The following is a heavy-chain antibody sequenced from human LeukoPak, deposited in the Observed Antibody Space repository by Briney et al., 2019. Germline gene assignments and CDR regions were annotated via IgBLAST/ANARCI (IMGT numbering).Heavy chain of an antibody. CDR1: GFTFSSYG. Sequence: GGSLRLSCAASGFTFSSYGMSWVRQAPEMGLEWVSIIRGSGSRTYYADSVKGRFTISRDNSKNTLYLQMNSLKADDTAVYYCAKDNDPIVVVPAAGSYFDYWGQGNLVTVSS. CDR3: AKDNDPIVVVPAAGSYFDY. J-gene: IGHJ4*02. CDR2: IRGSGSRT. D-gene: IGHD2-2*01. V-gene: IGHV3-23*01.